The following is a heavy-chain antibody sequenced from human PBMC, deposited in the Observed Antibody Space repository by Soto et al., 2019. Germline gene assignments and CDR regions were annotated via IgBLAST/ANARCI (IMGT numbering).Heavy chain of an antibody. CDR3: ARGGGGPYHNHEFAF. CDR1: GASITQYY. Sequence: HVQLQESGAGLVKPSETLSLTCTVSGASITQYYWNWIRQSPGKGLEWIVSVSSTGSTVYNPSLTSRVSVSLDTPKNQFSLTLNSVTAADTAVYHCARGGGGPYHNHEFAFWGQGTLVTVSS. V-gene: IGHV4-59*01. J-gene: IGHJ4*02. CDR2: VSSTGST. D-gene: IGHD6-25*01.